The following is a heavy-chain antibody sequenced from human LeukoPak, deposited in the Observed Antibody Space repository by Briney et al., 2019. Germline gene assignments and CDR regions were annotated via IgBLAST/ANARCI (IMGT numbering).Heavy chain of an antibody. CDR1: GFTFSSSW. CDR3: GRALGSPLDF. V-gene: IGHV3-74*01. CDR2: INSDGSTT. J-gene: IGHJ4*02. Sequence: HTGGSLRLSCAASGFTFSSSWMHWVRQAPGKGLVWVSRINSDGSTTTYADSVKGRFTISRDNAKNTLYLQMSSLRADDTAVYYCGRALGSPLDFWGQGTLVTVSS. D-gene: IGHD1-26*01.